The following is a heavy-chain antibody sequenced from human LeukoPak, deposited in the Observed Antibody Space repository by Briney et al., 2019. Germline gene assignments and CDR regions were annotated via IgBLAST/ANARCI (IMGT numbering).Heavy chain of an antibody. J-gene: IGHJ4*02. D-gene: IGHD6-13*01. CDR3: AREWRGSSSWYARY. V-gene: IGHV3-74*01. CDR1: GFTFSSYW. CDR2: INSDGSST. Sequence: PGGSLRLSCAASGFTFSSYWMHWVRQATGKGLVWVSRINSDGSSTSYADSVKGRFNISRDNAKDTLYLQMNSLRAEDTAVYYCAREWRGSSSWYARYWGQGTLVTVSS.